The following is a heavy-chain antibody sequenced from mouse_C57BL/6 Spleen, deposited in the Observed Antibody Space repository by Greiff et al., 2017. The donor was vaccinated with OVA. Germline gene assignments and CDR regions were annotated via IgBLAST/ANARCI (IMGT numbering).Heavy chain of an antibody. J-gene: IGHJ3*01. V-gene: IGHV1-4*01. CDR2: INPSSGYT. D-gene: IGHD1-1*01. CDR3: ARGAYGSGFAY. CDR1: GYTFTSYT. Sequence: VQLQQSGAELARPGASVKMSCKASGYTFTSYTMNWVKQRPGKGLEWIGYINPSSGYTKYNQKFKDKATLTADKSSSTAYMQLSSLTSEDSAVYCWARGAYGSGFAYWGQGTLVTVSA.